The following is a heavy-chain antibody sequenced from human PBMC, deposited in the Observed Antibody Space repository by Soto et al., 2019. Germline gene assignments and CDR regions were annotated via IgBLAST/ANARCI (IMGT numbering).Heavy chain of an antibody. J-gene: IGHJ6*02. CDR3: AASIFYYGMDV. V-gene: IGHV5-51*01. CDR2: IYPGDSDT. Sequence: GESLKISCKGSVYTFTNYWIGWVRQMPGKGLEWMGIIYPGDSDTKYNPSFQGQVTISADKSITTTYLRWTSLKASDTAIYYCAASIFYYGMDVWGQGTTVTVSS. CDR1: VYTFTNYW.